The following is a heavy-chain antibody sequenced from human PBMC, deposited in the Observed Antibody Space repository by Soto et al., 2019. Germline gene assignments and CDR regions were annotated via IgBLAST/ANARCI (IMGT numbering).Heavy chain of an antibody. CDR2: IYYSGST. CDR1: GGSISSYY. V-gene: IGHV4-59*01. D-gene: IGHD5-12*01. J-gene: IGHJ6*03. Sequence: SETLSLTCTVSGGSISSYYWSWIRQPPGKGLEWIGYIYYSGSTNYNPSLKSRVTISVDTSKNQFSLKLSSVTAADTAVYYCARAERGYSGYDSYSYYYYMDVWGKGTTVTVSS. CDR3: ARAERGYSGYDSYSYYYYMDV.